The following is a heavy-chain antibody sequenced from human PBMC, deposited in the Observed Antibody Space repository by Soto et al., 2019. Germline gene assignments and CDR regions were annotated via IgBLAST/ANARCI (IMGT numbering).Heavy chain of an antibody. CDR1: GGTFSSYA. V-gene: IGHV1-69*06. J-gene: IGHJ6*02. CDR2: IIPIFGTA. CDR3: ARVAGPYYYYGMDV. Sequence: ASVKVSCKASGGTFSSYAISWVRQAPGQGLEWMGGIIPIFGTANYAQKFQGRVTITADKSTSTAYMELSSLRSEDTAVYYCARVAGPYYYYGMDVWGQGTTVTVSS. D-gene: IGHD6-19*01.